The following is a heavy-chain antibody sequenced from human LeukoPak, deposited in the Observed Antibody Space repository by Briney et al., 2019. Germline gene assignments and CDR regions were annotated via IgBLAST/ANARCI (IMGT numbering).Heavy chain of an antibody. Sequence: ASVKVSCKASGYTFNGYYMHWVRQAPGQGLEWMGWINPNSGGTNYAQKFQGRVTMTRDTSISTAYMELSGLRSDGTAVYYCARGPHWDPHFDYWGQGTLVTVSS. J-gene: IGHJ4*02. V-gene: IGHV1-2*02. CDR1: GYTFNGYY. CDR3: ARGPHWDPHFDY. D-gene: IGHD7-27*01. CDR2: INPNSGGT.